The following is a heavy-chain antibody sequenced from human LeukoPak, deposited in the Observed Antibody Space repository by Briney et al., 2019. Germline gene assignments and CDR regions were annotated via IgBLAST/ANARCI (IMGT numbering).Heavy chain of an antibody. Sequence: SETLSLTCTVSGGSISSYYWSWIRQPAGKGLEWIGRIYTSGSTNYNPSLKSRVTMSVDTSKNQFSLKLSSVTAADTAVYYCARDRRLGIAVAGTRYYGMDVWGQGTTVTVSS. J-gene: IGHJ6*02. D-gene: IGHD6-19*01. CDR2: IYTSGST. CDR1: GGSISSYY. CDR3: ARDRRLGIAVAGTRYYGMDV. V-gene: IGHV4-4*07.